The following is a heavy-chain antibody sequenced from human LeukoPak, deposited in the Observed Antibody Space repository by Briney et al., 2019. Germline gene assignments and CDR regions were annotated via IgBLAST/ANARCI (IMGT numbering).Heavy chain of an antibody. Sequence: GGSLRLSCAASGFTFSSYWMSWVRQAPGKGLEWVANIKKDGSEKYYVDSVKGRFTISRDNAKNSLYLQMNSLRAEDTAVYYCARAQPDYGSGSYYNNYWGQGTLVTVSS. J-gene: IGHJ4*02. CDR1: GFTFSSYW. CDR2: IKKDGSEK. D-gene: IGHD3-10*01. CDR3: ARAQPDYGSGSYYNNY. V-gene: IGHV3-7*01.